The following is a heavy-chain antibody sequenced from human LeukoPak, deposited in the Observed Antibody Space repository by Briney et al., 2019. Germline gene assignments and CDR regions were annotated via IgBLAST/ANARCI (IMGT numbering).Heavy chain of an antibody. V-gene: IGHV3-30*02. J-gene: IGHJ4*02. Sequence: GGSLGLSCAASGFTVSSNYMSWVRQAPGKGLEWVAFIRYDGSNKYYADSVKGRFTISRDNSKNTLYLQMNSLRAEDTAVYYCVKDKTRYCSSTSCYSDFDYWGQGTLVTVSS. CDR1: GFTVSSNY. CDR2: IRYDGSNK. D-gene: IGHD2-2*02. CDR3: VKDKTRYCSSTSCYSDFDY.